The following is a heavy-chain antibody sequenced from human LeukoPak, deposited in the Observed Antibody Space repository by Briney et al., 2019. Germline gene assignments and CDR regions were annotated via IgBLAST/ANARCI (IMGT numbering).Heavy chain of an antibody. CDR2: IYYSGST. CDR3: ARPSFMVRGLNWFDP. V-gene: IGHV4-39*01. Sequence: SETLSLTCTVSGGSISSSSYYWGWIRQPPGKGLEWIGSIYYSGSTYYNPSLKSRVTISVDTSKNQFSLKLSSVTAADTAVYYCARPSFMVRGLNWFDPWGQGTLVTVSS. CDR1: GGSISSSSYY. J-gene: IGHJ5*02. D-gene: IGHD3-10*01.